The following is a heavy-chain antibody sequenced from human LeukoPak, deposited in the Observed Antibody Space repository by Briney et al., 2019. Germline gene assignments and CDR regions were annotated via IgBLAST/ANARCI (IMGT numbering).Heavy chain of an antibody. CDR3: ARHEKLGQFDY. D-gene: IGHD3-10*01. CDR2: IYYSGST. V-gene: IGHV4-39*01. Sequence: PAETLSLTCTASGGSISSSSYYWGWIRQPPGKGLEWIGSIYYSGSTYYNPSLKSRVTISVDTSKNQFSLKLSSVTAADTAVYYCARHEKLGQFDYWGQGTLVTVSS. J-gene: IGHJ4*02. CDR1: GGSISSSSYY.